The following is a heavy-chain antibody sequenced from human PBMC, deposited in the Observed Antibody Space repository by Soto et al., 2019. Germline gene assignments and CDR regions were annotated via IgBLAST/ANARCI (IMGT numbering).Heavy chain of an antibody. V-gene: IGHV3-30-3*01. CDR2: ISYDGSNK. J-gene: IGHJ4*02. CDR1: GFTFSSYA. Sequence: QVPLVESGGGVVQPGRSLRLSCAASGFTFSSYAMHWVRQAPGKGLEWVAVISYDGSNKYYADSVKGRFTISRDNSKNTLYLQMNSLRAEDTAVYYCARDRGYSGYDPIDYWGQGTLVTVSS. CDR3: ARDRGYSGYDPIDY. D-gene: IGHD5-12*01.